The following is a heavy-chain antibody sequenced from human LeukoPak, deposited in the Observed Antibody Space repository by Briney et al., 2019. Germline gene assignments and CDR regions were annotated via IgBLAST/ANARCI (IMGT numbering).Heavy chain of an antibody. CDR3: AKRQGRFFHY. CDR1: GFTFGSYA. D-gene: IGHD3-3*01. Sequence: GGSLRLSCAASGFTFGSYAMSWVRQAPGKGLEWVSAITDSGGSTYSADSVKGRFTISRDNSKNTLYLQMSSLRAEDTAVYYCAKRQGRFFHYWGQGTLVTVSS. CDR2: ITDSGGST. V-gene: IGHV3-23*01. J-gene: IGHJ4*02.